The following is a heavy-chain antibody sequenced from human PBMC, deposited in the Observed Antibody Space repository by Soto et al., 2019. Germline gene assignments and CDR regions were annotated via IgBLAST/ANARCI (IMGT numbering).Heavy chain of an antibody. J-gene: IGHJ4*02. CDR2: ISSSSSYL. CDR1: GFTFSSYS. D-gene: IGHD2-8*01. Sequence: GGSLRLSCAASGFTFSSYSMNWVRQAPGKGLEWVSSISSSSSYLNYAESVKGRFTISRDNAKNSLYLQMNSLRAEDTAMYYCARDLIVYCTNGVCPAEGNYWGQGTLVTVSS. V-gene: IGHV3-21*01. CDR3: ARDLIVYCTNGVCPAEGNY.